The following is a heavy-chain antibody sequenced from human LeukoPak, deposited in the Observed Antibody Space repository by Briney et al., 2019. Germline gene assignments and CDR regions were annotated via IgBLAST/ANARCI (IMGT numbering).Heavy chain of an antibody. CDR2: ISAYNGNT. CDR1: GYTFTSYG. Sequence: GSVKVSCKASGYTFTSYGISWVRQAPGQGLEWMGWISAYNGNTNYAQKLQGRVTMTTDTSTSTAYMELRSLRSDDTAVYYCAREWGYSSSPFFVYWGQGTLVTVSS. CDR3: AREWGYSSSPFFVY. V-gene: IGHV1-18*01. J-gene: IGHJ4*02. D-gene: IGHD6-13*01.